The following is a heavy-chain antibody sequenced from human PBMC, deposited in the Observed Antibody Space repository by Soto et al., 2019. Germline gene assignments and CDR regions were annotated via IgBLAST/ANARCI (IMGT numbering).Heavy chain of an antibody. CDR3: ATPPGYYYRY. J-gene: IGHJ4*02. D-gene: IGHD3-22*01. Sequence: QLQLQESGPGLVKPSETLSLTCTVSGGSISSSSYYWGWIRQPPGKGLEWIGSIYYSGSTYYNPSLKRRVTISVDTSKSQFSLQLSSVTAADTAVYYCATPPGYYYRYWGQGTLVTVSS. CDR2: IYYSGST. V-gene: IGHV4-39*01. CDR1: GGSISSSSYY.